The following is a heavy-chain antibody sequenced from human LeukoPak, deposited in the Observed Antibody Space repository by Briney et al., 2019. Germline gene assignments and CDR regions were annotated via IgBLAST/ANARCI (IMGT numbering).Heavy chain of an antibody. V-gene: IGHV3-23*01. CDR3: AKAPVTSCRGAFCYPFDY. CDR2: MRSSDDGR. CDR1: GFSFSSYA. D-gene: IGHD2-15*01. J-gene: IGHJ4*02. Sequence: GGSLRLSCATSGFSFSSYAMSWVRQAPGKGLEWVAAMRSSDDGRYYAASVRGRFTISRDTSRSTLYLQMNSLRAEDAAVYYCAKAPVTSCRGAFCYPFDYWGQGTLVTVSS.